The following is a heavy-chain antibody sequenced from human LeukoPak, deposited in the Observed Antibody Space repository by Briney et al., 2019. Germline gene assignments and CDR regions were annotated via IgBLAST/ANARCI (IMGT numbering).Heavy chain of an antibody. D-gene: IGHD1-26*01. J-gene: IGHJ5*02. CDR3: ARVVGSLYNWFDP. Sequence: GGSLRLSCAASGFTFSDCYMSWIRQAPGKGLEWVSYISSSGSTIYYADSVKGRFTISRDNAKNSLYLQMNSLRAEDTAVYYCARVVGSLYNWFDPWGQGTLVTVSS. CDR2: ISSSGSTI. CDR1: GFTFSDCY. V-gene: IGHV3-11*04.